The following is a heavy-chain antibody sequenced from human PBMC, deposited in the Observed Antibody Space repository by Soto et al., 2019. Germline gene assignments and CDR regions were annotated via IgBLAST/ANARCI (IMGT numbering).Heavy chain of an antibody. V-gene: IGHV3-33*01. CDR3: AREMATITGFDY. D-gene: IGHD5-12*01. Sequence: QVQLVESGGGVVQPGRSLRLSCAASGFTFSSYGMHWVRQAPGKGLEWVAVIWYDGSNKYYADSVKGRFTISRDNSKNTLYLQMNSLRAEDTAVYYCAREMATITGFDYWGQGTLVTVSS. CDR1: GFTFSSYG. J-gene: IGHJ4*02. CDR2: IWYDGSNK.